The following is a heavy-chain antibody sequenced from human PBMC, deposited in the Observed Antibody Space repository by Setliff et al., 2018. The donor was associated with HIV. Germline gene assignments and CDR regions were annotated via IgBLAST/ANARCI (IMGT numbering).Heavy chain of an antibody. J-gene: IGHJ6*03. CDR2: INTDGSSR. D-gene: IGHD6-19*01. CDR1: GFIFRSYW. V-gene: IGHV3-74*01. Sequence: PGGSLRLSCTVSGFIFRSYWMHWVRQAPGKGLVWVSRINTDGSSRTYADSVKGRFTISRDNAKNSLYLHMNSLRAEDTAVYFCARLGVAVAGSQTTYSYYYMDVWGKGTTVTVSS. CDR3: ARLGVAVAGSQTTYSYYYMDV.